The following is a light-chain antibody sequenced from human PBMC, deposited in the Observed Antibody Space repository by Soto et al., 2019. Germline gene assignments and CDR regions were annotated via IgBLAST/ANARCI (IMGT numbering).Light chain of an antibody. V-gene: IGKV3-20*01. CDR3: QQHHGSPFT. CDR1: QSVSSSY. J-gene: IGKJ3*01. Sequence: EILLTQSPGTLSLSPGERATLSCRASQSVSSSYLSWYQLKPGQAPRLLIYGASSRATGIPDRFSGSGSGTDFTLTISRLEPEDFAVYYCQQHHGSPFTFGPGTKVDIK. CDR2: GAS.